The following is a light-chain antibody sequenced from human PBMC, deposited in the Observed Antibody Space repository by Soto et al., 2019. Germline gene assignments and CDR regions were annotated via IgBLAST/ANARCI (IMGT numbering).Light chain of an antibody. CDR2: EVS. CDR1: SSDLGNYNY. J-gene: IGLJ7*01. Sequence: QAALTQPASVSVSPVQSITVSCTGTSSDLGNYNYVSWYQHHPGKAPKLMVYEVSNRPSGVSNRFSGSKSGNTASLTISGLQVEDEAEYYCSSYTSSGTLVFGAGTQLTVL. V-gene: IGLV2-14*01. CDR3: SSYTSSGTLV.